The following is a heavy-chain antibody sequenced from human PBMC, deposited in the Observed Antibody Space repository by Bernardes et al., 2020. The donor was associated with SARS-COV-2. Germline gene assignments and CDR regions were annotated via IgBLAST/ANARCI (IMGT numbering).Heavy chain of an antibody. V-gene: IGHV5-51*01. D-gene: IGHD4-17*01. J-gene: IGHJ6*02. CDR1: DYPFTNYW. CDR2: IYPGDSDT. Sequence: GASLNTSSKGSDYPFTNYWLGWVRPIPGKGLEWMGIIYPGDSDTKYSPSFQGRVTISADKSVNTAYLQWSSLKASDTAIYYCARRRYGDFGVDVWGQGTTVTVSS. CDR3: ARRRYGDFGVDV.